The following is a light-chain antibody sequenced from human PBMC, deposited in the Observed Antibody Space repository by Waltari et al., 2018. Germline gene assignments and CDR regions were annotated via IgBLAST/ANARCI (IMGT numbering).Light chain of an antibody. Sequence: DIQLTQSPSFLSASVGDTVTITCRVSQDIGGYLAWYQQNPGKAPKLLIYAASTLQTGVPSRFGGSGSGPEFTLTIRSLQPEDFATYYCQQLDNYPLTFGGGTKVEIK. CDR3: QQLDNYPLT. J-gene: IGKJ4*01. V-gene: IGKV1-9*01. CDR1: QDIGGY. CDR2: AAS.